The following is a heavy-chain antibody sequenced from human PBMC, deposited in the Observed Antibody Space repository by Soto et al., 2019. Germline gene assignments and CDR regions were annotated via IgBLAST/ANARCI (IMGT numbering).Heavy chain of an antibody. V-gene: IGHV4-59*01. J-gene: IGHJ3*02. D-gene: IGHD3-22*01. CDR2: IYYSGSV. Sequence: QVQLQESGPGLVEPSETLSLTCTVSGVSISSSYWSWIRQSPGKEMQWIGYIYYSGSVKYNPSLNSRVTISADMSRNQLSLRVTPVTAADTALYYCARGMYDSSGFSNPFDIWGQGTMVTVSS. CDR3: ARGMYDSSGFSNPFDI. CDR1: GVSISSSY.